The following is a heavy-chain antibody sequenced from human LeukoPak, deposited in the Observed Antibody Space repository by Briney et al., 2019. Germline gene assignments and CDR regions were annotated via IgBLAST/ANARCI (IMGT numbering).Heavy chain of an antibody. CDR2: ICYSGTNT. J-gene: IGHJ5*02. CDR3: ATTYFYNGFSGWLHP. V-gene: IGHV3-23*01. CDR1: GTTFTTRA. Sequence: PGGSLRLSCAASGTTFTTRAMSWLRQAPGKGLEWVTTICYSGTNTHYADSVKGRFTISRDNSKNTLYLHIDNLRVADTAVYYCATTYFYNGFSGWLHPWGQGTQVTVSS. D-gene: IGHD1-14*01.